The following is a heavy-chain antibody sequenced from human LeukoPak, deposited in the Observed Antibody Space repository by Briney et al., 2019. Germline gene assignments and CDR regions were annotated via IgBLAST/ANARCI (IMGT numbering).Heavy chain of an antibody. CDR2: ISYHGSNI. Sequence: TGGSLRLSWAASGFTFTCCGTHWVRQAPGKGLEWLAVISYHGSNIYYADSVKGRFTISRDNSKNTAFLQMNSLRPEDTALYYCARKNEQGVTDFWGQGALVTVSA. CDR1: GFTFTCCG. CDR3: ARKNEQGVTDF. J-gene: IGHJ4*02. D-gene: IGHD1-1*01. V-gene: IGHV3-30*03.